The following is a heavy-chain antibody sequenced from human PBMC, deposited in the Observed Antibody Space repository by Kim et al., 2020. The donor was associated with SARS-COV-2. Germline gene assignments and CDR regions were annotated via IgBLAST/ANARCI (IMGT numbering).Heavy chain of an antibody. V-gene: IGHV3-30*04. D-gene: IGHD1-26*01. CDR1: GFTFSSYA. CDR2: ISYDGSNK. CDR3: AREGIRGSYYGDYYYYGMDV. Sequence: GGSLRLSCAASGFTFSSYAMHWVRQAPGKGLEWVAVISYDGSNKYYADSVKGRFTISRDNSKNTLYLQMNSLRAEDTAVYYCAREGIRGSYYGDYYYYGMDVWGQGTTVTVSS. J-gene: IGHJ6*02.